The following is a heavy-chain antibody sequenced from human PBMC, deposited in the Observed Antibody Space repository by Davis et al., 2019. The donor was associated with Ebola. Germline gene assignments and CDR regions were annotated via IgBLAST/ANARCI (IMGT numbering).Heavy chain of an antibody. D-gene: IGHD4-17*01. CDR3: ARDTKYGYGYYYYYYGMDV. J-gene: IGHJ6*02. Sequence: MPSETLSLTCAVYGGSFSAYYWSWIRQPPGKGLEWIGEINHSGGTNYNPSLKSRVTISVDTSKNQFSLKLSSVTAADTAVYYCARDTKYGYGYYYYYYGMDVWGQGTTVTVSS. CDR2: INHSGGT. CDR1: GGSFSAYY. V-gene: IGHV4-34*01.